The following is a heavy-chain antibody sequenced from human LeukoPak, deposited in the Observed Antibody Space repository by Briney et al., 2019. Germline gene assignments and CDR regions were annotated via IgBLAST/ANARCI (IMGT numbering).Heavy chain of an antibody. CDR2: ISASSTYT. CDR1: DNSFNSYI. V-gene: IGHV3-21*01. Sequence: GGSLRLSCVGSDNSFNSYIINWVRQAPGKGLEWVSSISASSTYTYSADSVKGRFTISRDNAKKSVYLQMDSLRAGDTAVYYCAKDYSSSCIDYWGQGTLVTVSS. D-gene: IGHD6-13*01. CDR3: AKDYSSSCIDY. J-gene: IGHJ4*02.